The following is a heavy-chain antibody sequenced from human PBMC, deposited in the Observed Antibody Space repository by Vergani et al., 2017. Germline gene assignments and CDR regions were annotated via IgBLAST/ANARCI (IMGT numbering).Heavy chain of an antibody. V-gene: IGHV4-39*01. D-gene: IGHD6-19*01. CDR2: IFYSGST. CDR3: ARHSTVEWLVKLGWIDP. J-gene: IGHJ5*02. Sequence: QLQLQESRPGLVKTSATLSLTCSVSGASIRSSNYYCGWIRQPPGKGLEWIASIFYSGSTYYNPSLKSRVTISVDTSKNQFSLKLSSVTAADTPVYFCARHSTVEWLVKLGWIDPWGQGILVTVSS. CDR1: GASIRSSNYY.